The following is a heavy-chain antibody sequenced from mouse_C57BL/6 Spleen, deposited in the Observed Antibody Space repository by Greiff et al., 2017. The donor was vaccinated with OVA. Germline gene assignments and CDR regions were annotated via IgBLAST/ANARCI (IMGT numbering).Heavy chain of an antibody. CDR2: IYPGDGDT. D-gene: IGHD1-1*01. J-gene: IGHJ4*01. V-gene: IGHV1-82*01. CDR1: GYAFSSSW. CDR3: AYGSSSLYYAMDY. Sequence: VQLQQSGPELVKPGASVKISCKASGYAFSSSWMNWVKQRPGKGLEWIGRIYPGDGDTNYNGQFKGKATLTADKSSSTAYMQLSSLTSDDSAVYFCAYGSSSLYYAMDYWGQGTSVTVSS.